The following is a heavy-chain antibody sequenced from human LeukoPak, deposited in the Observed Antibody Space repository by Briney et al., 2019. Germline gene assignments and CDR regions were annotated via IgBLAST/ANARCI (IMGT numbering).Heavy chain of an antibody. J-gene: IGHJ4*02. CDR3: AKDRIVGATDYFDY. Sequence: GRSLRLSCAASGFTFSDYVMHWVRQAPGKGLEWVALISYVGSNKYYADSVKGRFTISRDNSKNTLYLQMNSLRAGDTAVYYCAKDRIVGATDYFDYWGQGTLVTVSS. CDR1: GFTFSDYV. D-gene: IGHD1-26*01. V-gene: IGHV3-30*18. CDR2: ISYVGSNK.